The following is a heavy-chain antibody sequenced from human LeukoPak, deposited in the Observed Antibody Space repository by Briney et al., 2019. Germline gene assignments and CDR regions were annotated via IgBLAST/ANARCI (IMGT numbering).Heavy chain of an antibody. J-gene: IGHJ3*02. Sequence: SETLSLTCTVSGGSISSSSYYWGWIRQPPGKGLEWIGSIYHSGSTYYNSSLKSRVTISVDTSKNQFSLKLSSVTAADTAVYYCARRSGYCSGGSCYGHAFDIWGQGTMVTVSS. CDR2: IYHSGST. D-gene: IGHD2-15*01. V-gene: IGHV4-39*01. CDR3: ARRSGYCSGGSCYGHAFDI. CDR1: GGSISSSSYY.